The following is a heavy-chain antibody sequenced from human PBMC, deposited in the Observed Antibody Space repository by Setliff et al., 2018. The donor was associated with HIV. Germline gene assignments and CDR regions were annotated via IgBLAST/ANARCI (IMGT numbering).Heavy chain of an antibody. J-gene: IGHJ4*02. D-gene: IGHD6-13*01. CDR2: MNQSGTT. CDR1: GGSFSDHY. V-gene: IGHV4-34*01. Sequence: PSETLSLTCAVYGGSFSDHYWSWVRQTPGKGLEWIGEMNQSGTTNYNPSLKSRVTISIDTSKNQFSLKLSSVTAADTAVYFCARGRGSSSSWPIGYWGQGTLVTVSS. CDR3: ARGRGSSSSWPIGY.